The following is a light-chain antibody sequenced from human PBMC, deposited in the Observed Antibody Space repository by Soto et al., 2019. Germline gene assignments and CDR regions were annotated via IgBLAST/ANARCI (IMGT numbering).Light chain of an antibody. CDR3: SSYTRSSTLV. CDR2: DVS. Sequence: SVLTQPASVSGSPGQSITISCTGTSSDVGAYNSVAWYQHNPGKAPKLMIYDVSNRPSGVSSRFSGSKSANTASLSISGLQADDEADYYCSSYTRSSTLVFGTGTKVAVL. V-gene: IGLV2-14*01. J-gene: IGLJ1*01. CDR1: SSDVGAYNS.